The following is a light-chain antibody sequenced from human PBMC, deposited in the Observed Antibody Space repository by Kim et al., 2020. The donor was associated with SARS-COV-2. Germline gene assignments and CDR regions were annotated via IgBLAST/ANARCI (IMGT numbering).Light chain of an antibody. CDR2: GAC. V-gene: IGKV3-20*01. CDR3: QQYARSPQT. CDR1: QSFSSTS. Sequence: PGERATLSCRASQSFSSTSLAWYQQKPGQAPRLLIYGACSRATGIPDRFSGSASGADFTLTISRLEPDDFAVYFCQQYARSPQTFGQGTKVDIK. J-gene: IGKJ1*01.